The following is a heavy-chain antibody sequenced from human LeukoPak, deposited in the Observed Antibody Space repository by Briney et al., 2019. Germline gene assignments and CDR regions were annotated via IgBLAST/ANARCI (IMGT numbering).Heavy chain of an antibody. V-gene: IGHV1-18*01. CDR3: ARDGYFDY. Sequence: ASVKVSCKASGYTFTNYGIAWVRQAPGQGLEWMGWISAHNGNTNYAQKFQGRATMTTDTPTRTAYMELRSLRSDDTALYYCARDGYFDYWGQGTLVTVSS. J-gene: IGHJ4*02. CDR1: GYTFTNYG. CDR2: ISAHNGNT.